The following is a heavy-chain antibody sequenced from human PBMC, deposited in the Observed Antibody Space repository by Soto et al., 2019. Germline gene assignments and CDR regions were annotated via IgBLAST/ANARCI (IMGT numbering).Heavy chain of an antibody. CDR1: GGSISPYY. CDR3: ARRGDWGSDEFDY. V-gene: IGHV4-59*08. Sequence: QVQLQESGPGLVKPSETLSLTCTVTGGSISPYYWSWIRQPPGKGLEWIGYIYYSGSTSYNPSLTSRVTMAIDTSKNQLSLTLSSMTATDTAVYYCARRGDWGSDEFDYWGQGALVTVSS. J-gene: IGHJ4*02. CDR2: IYYSGST. D-gene: IGHD7-27*01.